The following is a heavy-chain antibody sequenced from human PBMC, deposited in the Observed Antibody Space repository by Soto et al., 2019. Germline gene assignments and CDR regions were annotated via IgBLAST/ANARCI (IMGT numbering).Heavy chain of an antibody. CDR1: GFAFSNFW. V-gene: IGHV3-7*01. J-gene: IGHJ6*02. CDR2: IKKDGSEQ. Sequence: PGGSLSLSCAASGFAFSNFWMTWVRQAPGKGLEWVANIKKDGSEQYYADSVKGRFTISRDNAKNSLYLQMNSLRDEDTAVYYCARERRRSDYYGMDVWGQGTTVTVSS. CDR3: ARERRRSDYYGMDV.